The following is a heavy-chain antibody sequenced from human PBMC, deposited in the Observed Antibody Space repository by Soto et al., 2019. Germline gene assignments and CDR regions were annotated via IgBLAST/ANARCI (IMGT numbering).Heavy chain of an antibody. Sequence: QVQLVESGGGVVQPGRSLRLSCAASGVTLSNFGMHWVRQAPGKGLEWVAVISRDGSTMFYADSVKGRFTISRDTSRNTPYLQMNSLTAEDQAVYHSVGEVAAGYLGQGPLVTASS. J-gene: IGHJ4*02. V-gene: IGHV3-30*03. CDR1: GVTLSNFG. CDR3: VGEVAAGY. CDR2: ISRDGSTM. D-gene: IGHD2-21*01.